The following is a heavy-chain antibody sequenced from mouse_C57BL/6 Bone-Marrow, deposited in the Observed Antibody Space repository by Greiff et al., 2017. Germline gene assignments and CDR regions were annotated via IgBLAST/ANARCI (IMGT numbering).Heavy chain of an antibody. CDR3: ARENYSNHRYFDV. V-gene: IGHV3-1*01. D-gene: IGHD2-5*01. CDR2: ISYSGST. J-gene: IGHJ1*03. CDR1: GYSITSGYD. Sequence: EVKLQESGPGLVKPSQSLSLTCTVTGYSITSGYDWHWIRHFPGNKLEWMGYISYSGSTNYNPSLKSRISITHDTSKNHFFLKLNSVTTEDTATYYCARENYSNHRYFDVWGTGTTVTVSS.